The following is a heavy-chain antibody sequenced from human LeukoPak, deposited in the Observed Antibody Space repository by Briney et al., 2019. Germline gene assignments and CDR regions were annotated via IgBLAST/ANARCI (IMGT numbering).Heavy chain of an antibody. D-gene: IGHD3-22*01. J-gene: IGHJ4*02. V-gene: IGHV4-39*07. CDR1: GASITTTLYY. CDR2: FYYGGIT. Sequence: SETLSLTCTVSGASITTTLYYWVWARQSPGKGLEWIGSFYYGGITYYHPSLKSRVTISVDTSKNQFSLKLSSVTAADTAVYYCARWWTYYYDSSGYPDYWGQGTLVTVSS. CDR3: ARWWTYYYDSSGYPDY.